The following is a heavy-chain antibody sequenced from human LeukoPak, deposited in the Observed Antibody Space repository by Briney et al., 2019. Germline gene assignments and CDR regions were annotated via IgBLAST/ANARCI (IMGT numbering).Heavy chain of an antibody. J-gene: IGHJ4*02. CDR1: GGSISSSSYY. CDR3: ARDSSSVHFDY. CDR2: IYYSGST. D-gene: IGHD6-13*01. V-gene: IGHV4-39*07. Sequence: SETLSLTCTVSGGSISSSSYYWGWIRQPPGKGLEWIGSIYYSGSTYYNPSLKSRVTISVDTSKNQFSLKLSSVTAADTAVYYCARDSSSVHFDYWGQGTLVTVSS.